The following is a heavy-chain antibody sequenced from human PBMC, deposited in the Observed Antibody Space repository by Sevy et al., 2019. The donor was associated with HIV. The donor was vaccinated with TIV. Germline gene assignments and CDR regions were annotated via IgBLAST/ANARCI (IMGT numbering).Heavy chain of an antibody. D-gene: IGHD2-2*01. V-gene: IGHV3-21*04. CDR1: GFTFSSYS. Sequence: GGSLRLSCAASGFTFSSYSMNWVRQAPGKGLEWVSSISSSSSYIYYADSVKGRFTISRDNSKNTLYLQMNSLRAEDTAVYYCAKVDVVVPVADYGMDVWGQGTTVTVSS. CDR3: AKVDVVVPVADYGMDV. J-gene: IGHJ6*02. CDR2: ISSSSSYI.